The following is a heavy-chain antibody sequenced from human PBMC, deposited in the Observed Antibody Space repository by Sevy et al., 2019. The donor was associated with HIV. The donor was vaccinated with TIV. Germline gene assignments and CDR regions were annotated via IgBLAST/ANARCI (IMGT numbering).Heavy chain of an antibody. D-gene: IGHD4-4*01. V-gene: IGHV3-49*03. Sequence: GGSLRLSCTASGFTFGDYAMSWFRQAPGKGLEWVGFIRSKAYGGTTEYAGFVKGRFTISRDDSKSMAYLQMNSLKTEDTGVYYCTRSRVGDDYKGLGAYYYYGMDVWGQGTTVTVSS. CDR1: GFTFGDYA. CDR3: TRSRVGDDYKGLGAYYYYGMDV. CDR2: IRSKAYGGTT. J-gene: IGHJ6*02.